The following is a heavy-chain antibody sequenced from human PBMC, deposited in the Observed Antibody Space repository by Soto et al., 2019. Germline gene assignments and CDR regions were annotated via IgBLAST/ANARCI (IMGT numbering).Heavy chain of an antibody. CDR2: INPYSSTT. J-gene: IGHJ4*02. Sequence: QVPLGQSWAAMKKIGASVKVSCKASVYSFTQSSVHWVLQAPGQGLEWMGWINPYSSTTTYAPEFECRISKTRDKSVSTDYMDRSGQRSDASVHYCWTRASGSPLTVYAPLEFWGQGTLIAVAS. D-gene: IGHD2-8*01. CDR1: VYSFTQSS. CDR3: TRASGSPLTVYAPLEF. V-gene: IGHV1-2*03.